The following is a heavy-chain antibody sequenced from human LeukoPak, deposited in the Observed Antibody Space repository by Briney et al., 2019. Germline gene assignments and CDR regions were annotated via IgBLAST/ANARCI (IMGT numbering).Heavy chain of an antibody. Sequence: GGSLRLSCAASGFTFSNYGMHWVRQAPGKGLEWVTSIWYNGSNQKYVDSVKGRFTISRDNSRSTLYLQMNSLRPEDTAIYYCAREGYYGSGSPPSLYFDYWGQGTLVTVSS. CDR1: GFTFSNYG. J-gene: IGHJ4*02. V-gene: IGHV3-30*02. CDR2: IWYNGSNQ. D-gene: IGHD3-10*01. CDR3: AREGYYGSGSPPSLYFDY.